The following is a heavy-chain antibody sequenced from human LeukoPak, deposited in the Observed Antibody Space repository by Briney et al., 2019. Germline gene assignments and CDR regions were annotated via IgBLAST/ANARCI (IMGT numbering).Heavy chain of an antibody. CDR1: GYTFTSYD. J-gene: IGHJ3*02. CDR3: ARPSGPYYYDTSRSDAFDI. CDR2: MNPNSGNT. D-gene: IGHD3-22*01. V-gene: IGHV1-8*01. Sequence: GASVKVSCKASGYTFTSYDINWVRQATGQGLEWMGWMNPNSGNTGYAQKFQGRVTMTRNTSISTAYMELGSLRSEDTAVYYCARPSGPYYYDTSRSDAFDIWGQGTMVTVSS.